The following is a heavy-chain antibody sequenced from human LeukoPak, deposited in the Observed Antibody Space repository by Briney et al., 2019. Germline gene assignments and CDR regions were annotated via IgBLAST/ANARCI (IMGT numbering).Heavy chain of an antibody. D-gene: IGHD3-10*01. CDR2: ISWNSGSI. J-gene: IGHJ4*02. V-gene: IGHV3-9*01. CDR1: GFTFDDYA. Sequence: PGRSLRLSCAASGFTFDDYAMHWVRQAPGKGLEWVSGISWNSGSIGYADSVKGRFTISRDNAKNSLYLQMNSLRAEDTALYYCAKGMGRERFGDSLDYWGQGTLVTVSS. CDR3: AKGMGRERFGDSLDY.